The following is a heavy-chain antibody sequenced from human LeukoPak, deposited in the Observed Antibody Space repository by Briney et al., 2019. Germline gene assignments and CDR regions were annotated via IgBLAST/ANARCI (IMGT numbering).Heavy chain of an antibody. J-gene: IGHJ3*02. Sequence: SVKVSCKASGGTFSSYAISWVRQAPGQGLEWMGGIIPIFGTANCAQKFQGRVTITADESTSTAYMELSSLRSEDTAVYYCARDYGETGAFDIWGQGTMVTVSS. D-gene: IGHD4/OR15-4a*01. CDR2: IIPIFGTA. CDR1: GGTFSSYA. CDR3: ARDYGETGAFDI. V-gene: IGHV1-69*01.